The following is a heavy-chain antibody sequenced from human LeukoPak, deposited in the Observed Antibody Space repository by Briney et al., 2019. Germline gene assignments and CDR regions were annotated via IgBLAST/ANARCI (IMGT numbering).Heavy chain of an antibody. CDR3: ARIRGGFFDAFDI. Sequence: GGSLRLSCAASGFTFSSYAMSWVRQAAEKGLEWVSGISGSGGSTYYADSVKGRFTISRDNAQTSLYVQMNSLRAEDTAVYYCARIRGGFFDAFDIWGQGTMVTVSS. CDR2: ISGSGGST. D-gene: IGHD3-16*01. J-gene: IGHJ3*02. CDR1: GFTFSSYA. V-gene: IGHV3-23*01.